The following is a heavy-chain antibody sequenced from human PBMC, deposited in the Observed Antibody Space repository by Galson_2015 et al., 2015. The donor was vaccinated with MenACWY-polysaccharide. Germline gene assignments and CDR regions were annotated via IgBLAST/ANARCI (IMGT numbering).Heavy chain of an antibody. CDR3: ARGVGAANVDFDY. CDR2: INPNSGRT. CDR1: GYTFIGYY. J-gene: IGHJ4*02. V-gene: IGHV1-2*02. Sequence: SVKVSCKASGYTFIGYYMHWVRQAPGQGLEWMGWINPNSGRTNYAQKFQGRVTMTTDTSISTAYMELSRLRYDDTAVYYCARGVGAANVDFDYWGQGTLVTVSS. D-gene: IGHD2-15*01.